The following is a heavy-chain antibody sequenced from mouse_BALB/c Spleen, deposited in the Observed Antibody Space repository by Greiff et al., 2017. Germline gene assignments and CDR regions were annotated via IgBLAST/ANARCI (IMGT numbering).Heavy chain of an antibody. CDR3: ARKGYYDYDDGTLWYFDV. J-gene: IGHJ1*01. Sequence: QVQLQQSGAELVRPGTSVKISCKASGYTFTNYWLGWVKQRPGHGLEWIGDIYPGGGYTNYNEKFKGKATLTADTSSSTAYMQLSSLTSEDSAVYFCARKGYYDYDDGTLWYFDVWGAGTTVTVSS. V-gene: IGHV1-63*02. CDR1: GYTFTNYW. D-gene: IGHD2-4*01. CDR2: IYPGGGYT.